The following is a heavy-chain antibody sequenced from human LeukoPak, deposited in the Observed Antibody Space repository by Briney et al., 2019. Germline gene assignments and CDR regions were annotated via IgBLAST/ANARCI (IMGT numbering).Heavy chain of an antibody. D-gene: IGHD1-26*01. Sequence: PAGSLRLSCAASGFTFSNYWMSWVRQTPGKVLEWVANINTHGSDEYSVASVRGRFTISRDNAKNSLYLQMNSLRVEDTAVYYCAREPLVGASSDYWGPGTLVSVSS. CDR1: GFTFSNYW. CDR3: AREPLVGASSDY. CDR2: INTHGSDE. V-gene: IGHV3-7*01. J-gene: IGHJ4*02.